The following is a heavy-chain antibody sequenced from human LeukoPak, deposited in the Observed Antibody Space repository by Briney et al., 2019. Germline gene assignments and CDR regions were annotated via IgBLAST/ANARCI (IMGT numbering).Heavy chain of an antibody. D-gene: IGHD2-2*01. CDR2: INHSGST. Sequence: SETLSLTCAVYGGSFSGYYWSWIRQPPGKGLEWIGEINHSGSTNYNPSLKSRVTISVDTSKNQFSLKLSSVTAADTAVYYCAREDIVVVPAATPYYYYGMDIWGQGTTVTVSS. CDR1: GGSFSGYY. J-gene: IGHJ6*02. V-gene: IGHV4-34*01. CDR3: AREDIVVVPAATPYYYYGMDI.